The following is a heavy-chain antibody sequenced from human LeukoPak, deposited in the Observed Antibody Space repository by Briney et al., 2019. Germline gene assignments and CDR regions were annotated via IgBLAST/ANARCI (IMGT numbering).Heavy chain of an antibody. CDR2: IYYSGST. CDR1: GGSISSSSYY. Sequence: SETLSLTCTVSGGSISSSSYYWGWIRQPPWKGLEWIGSIYYSGSTYYNPSLKSRVTISVDTSKNQFSLKLSSVTAADTAVYYCARVGGPGGNWFDPWGQGTLVTVSS. D-gene: IGHD3-3*01. V-gene: IGHV4-39*07. CDR3: ARVGGPGGNWFDP. J-gene: IGHJ5*02.